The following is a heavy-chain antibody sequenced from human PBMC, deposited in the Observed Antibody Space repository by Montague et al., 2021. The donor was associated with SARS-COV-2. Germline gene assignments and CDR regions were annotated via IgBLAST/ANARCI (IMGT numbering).Heavy chain of an antibody. Sequence: SETLSLTCTVSGGSISTHYWSWIRQPPGKGLEWIGYIYNSGSTNYNPSLKSRVTIPVDTSKNQFSLKLRSVTAADTAVYYCAGDFDLWGRGTLVTVSS. CDR2: IYNSGST. J-gene: IGHJ2*01. CDR1: GGSISTHY. V-gene: IGHV4-59*11. CDR3: AGDFDL.